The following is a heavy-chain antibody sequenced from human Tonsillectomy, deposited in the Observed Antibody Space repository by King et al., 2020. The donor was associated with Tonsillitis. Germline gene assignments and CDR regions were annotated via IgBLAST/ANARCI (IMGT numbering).Heavy chain of an antibody. J-gene: IGHJ5*02. Sequence: VQLVESGGGLVQPGGSLRLSCAASGFTFSSYAMSWVRQAPGKGLEWVSAISGSGGSTYYADSVKGRFTISRDNSKNTLYLQMNSLRAEDTAVYYCAKDGAHYSGYVKTWYWFDPWGQGTLVTVSS. V-gene: IGHV3-23*04. CDR2: ISGSGGST. CDR3: AKDGAHYSGYVKTWYWFDP. CDR1: GFTFSSYA. D-gene: IGHD5-12*01.